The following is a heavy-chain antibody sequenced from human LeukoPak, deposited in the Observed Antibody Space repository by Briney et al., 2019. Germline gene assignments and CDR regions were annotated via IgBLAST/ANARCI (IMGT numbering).Heavy chain of an antibody. Sequence: ASVKVSCKASGYAFTDYGIGWVRQAPGHGLEWLGWISGYTGATNYAQNLQARVTITTDTATSTAYMELRSLTSDDTAMYYCARGWRSLQSNRISPFDSWGLGTLVTVSS. J-gene: IGHJ4*02. CDR2: ISGYTGAT. V-gene: IGHV1-18*04. CDR1: GYAFTDYG. CDR3: ARGWRSLQSNRISPFDS. D-gene: IGHD5-24*01.